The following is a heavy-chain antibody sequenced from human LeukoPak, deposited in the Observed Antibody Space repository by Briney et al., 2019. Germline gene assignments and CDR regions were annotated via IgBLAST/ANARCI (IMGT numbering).Heavy chain of an antibody. J-gene: IGHJ4*02. CDR3: AKDDAWLRFGE. CDR1: GFTFSSYG. D-gene: IGHD5-12*01. CDR2: IRYDGSNK. V-gene: IGHV3-30*02. Sequence: GGSLRLSCAASGFTFSSYGMHWVRQAPGKGLEWVAFIRYDGSNKYYADSVKGRFTISRDNAKDSLYLQVNSLAAEDTAVYYCAKDDAWLRFGEWSQGTLVTVSS.